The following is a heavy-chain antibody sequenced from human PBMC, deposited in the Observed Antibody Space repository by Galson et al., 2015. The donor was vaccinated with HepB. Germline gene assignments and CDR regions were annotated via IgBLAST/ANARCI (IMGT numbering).Heavy chain of an antibody. CDR1: GFTNYW. CDR3: ARDRYCGGTCYGMDV. V-gene: IGHV3-74*01. CDR2: INSDGSST. D-gene: IGHD2-21*01. J-gene: IGHJ6*02. Sequence: SLRLSCAASGFTNYWMHWVRQAPGRGLVWVSRINSDGSSTSYADSVKGRFTISRDNAKNTLYLQMNSLRAEDSGVYYCARDRYCGGTCYGMDVWGQGTTVTVSS.